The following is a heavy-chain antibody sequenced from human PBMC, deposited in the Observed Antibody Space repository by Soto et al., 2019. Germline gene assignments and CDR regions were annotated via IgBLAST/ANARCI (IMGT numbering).Heavy chain of an antibody. CDR1: GFTFSSYS. J-gene: IGHJ4*02. CDR2: ISSSSSYI. V-gene: IGHV3-21*01. Sequence: EVQLVESGGGLVKPGGSLRLSCAASGFTFSSYSMNWVRQAPGKGLEWVSSISSSSSYIYYADSVKGRFTISRDNAKNSLYLQRNSLRAEDTAVYYCAGYSSSNRGFDYWGQGTLVTVSS. D-gene: IGHD6-6*01. CDR3: AGYSSSNRGFDY.